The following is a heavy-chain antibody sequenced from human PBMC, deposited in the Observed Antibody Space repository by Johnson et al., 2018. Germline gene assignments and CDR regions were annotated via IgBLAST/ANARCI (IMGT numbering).Heavy chain of an antibody. CDR3: ANDDWGPRAFEA. V-gene: IGHV3-74*01. CDR2: ISGDGSDT. Sequence: VQLQESGGDLVQPGGSLRLSCEASGFTFTSYWMHWVRQVPGKGLVWVSCISGDGSDTRYADSVKDRFTISKDNAKNTLSLQMNNLRVEDTAVYYCANDDWGPRAFEAWGQGTMVTVSS. CDR1: GFTFTSYW. D-gene: IGHD7-27*01. J-gene: IGHJ3*01.